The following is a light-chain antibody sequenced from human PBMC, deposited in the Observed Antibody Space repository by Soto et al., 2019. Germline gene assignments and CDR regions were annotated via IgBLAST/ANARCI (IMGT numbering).Light chain of an antibody. Sequence: QSALTQPASVSGSPGQSITISCTGTSSDVGGYNYVSWYQQHAGKAPKLMIYEVSNRPSGVSNRFSGSKSVNTASLTISGLQAGDEADYYCSSYTNSNTPVLFGGGTKLTVL. CDR2: EVS. CDR1: SSDVGGYNY. V-gene: IGLV2-14*01. J-gene: IGLJ2*01. CDR3: SSYTNSNTPVL.